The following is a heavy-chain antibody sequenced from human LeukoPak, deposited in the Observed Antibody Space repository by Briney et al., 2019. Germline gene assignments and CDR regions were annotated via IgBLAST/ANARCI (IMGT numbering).Heavy chain of an antibody. D-gene: IGHD2-2*01. V-gene: IGHV4-59*01. CDR2: IHYSGST. CDR1: GGSISTDY. J-gene: IGHJ4*02. Sequence: PSGTLSLTCTVSGGSISTDYWSWIRQPPGKGLEWIGYIHYSGSTNYNPSLRSRVTISVDTSKNQFSLRLSSVTAADTAVYYCARIYCSSTTCYFDYWGQGTLVTVSS. CDR3: ARIYCSSTTCYFDY.